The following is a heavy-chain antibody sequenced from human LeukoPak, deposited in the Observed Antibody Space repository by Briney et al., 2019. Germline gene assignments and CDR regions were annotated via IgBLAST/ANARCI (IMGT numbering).Heavy chain of an antibody. Sequence: GGSLRLSCAASGFTFSSYWTHWVRPAPGKGLVWVSRINSDGSSTSYTDSVKGRFTISRDNAKNALYLQMNSLRAEDTAVYYCARDRGIAVAGTLDYWGQGTLVTVS. CDR1: GFTFSSYW. V-gene: IGHV3-74*01. J-gene: IGHJ4*02. D-gene: IGHD6-19*01. CDR3: ARDRGIAVAGTLDY. CDR2: INSDGSST.